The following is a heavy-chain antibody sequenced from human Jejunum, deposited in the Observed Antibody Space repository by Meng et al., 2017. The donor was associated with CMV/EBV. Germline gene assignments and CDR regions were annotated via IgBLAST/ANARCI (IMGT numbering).Heavy chain of an antibody. J-gene: IGHJ4*02. CDR1: GLNFNGAW. Sequence: VQCVEAGGGVVKPVESLRVSCGGSGLNFNGAWMSWVRQAPGKGLEWIGRIKSKGSGGTTDYAAPVTVRFIISREDSKNTLYLQMNSLEIEDTAIYFCAWDIAFYLAKWGQGALVTVSS. D-gene: IGHD3-3*02. V-gene: IGHV3-15*01. CDR2: IKSKGSGGTT. CDR3: AWDIAFYLAK.